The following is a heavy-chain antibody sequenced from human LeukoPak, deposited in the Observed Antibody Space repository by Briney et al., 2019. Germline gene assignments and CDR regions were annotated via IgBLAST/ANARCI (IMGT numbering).Heavy chain of an antibody. D-gene: IGHD3-10*01. CDR2: ISSSSSYI. CDR1: GFTFSSYS. V-gene: IGHV3-21*01. CDR3: ARSSPDKYGSGSYYKG. Sequence: GGSLRLSCAASGFTFSSYSMNWVRQAPGKGLEWVSSISSSSSYIYYADSVKGRFTISRDNAKNSLYLQMNSLRAEDTAVYYCARSSPDKYGSGSYYKGWGQGTLVTVSS. J-gene: IGHJ4*02.